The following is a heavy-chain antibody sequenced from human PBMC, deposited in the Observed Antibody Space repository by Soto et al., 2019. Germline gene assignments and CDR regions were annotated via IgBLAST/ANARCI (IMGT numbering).Heavy chain of an antibody. CDR1: GVSIGSSSYY. CDR3: ARPRLRFDAFDI. V-gene: IGHV4-39*01. D-gene: IGHD4-17*01. Sequence: SETLSLTCTVSGVSIGSSSYYWGWIRQPPGKGLEWIGSIYYSGSTYYNPSLKSRVTISVDTSKNQFSLKLSSVTAADTAVYYCARPRLRFDAFDIWGQGTMVT. CDR2: IYYSGST. J-gene: IGHJ3*02.